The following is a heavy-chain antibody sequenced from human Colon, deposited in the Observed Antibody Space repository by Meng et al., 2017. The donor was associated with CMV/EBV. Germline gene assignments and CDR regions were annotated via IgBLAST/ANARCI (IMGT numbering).Heavy chain of an antibody. CDR3: AKDRRSSNSKRPFDY. CDR1: GFTFSSCA. D-gene: IGHD2-2*01. V-gene: IGHV3-23*01. Sequence: GGSLRLSCAASGFTFSSCAMSWVRQAPGKGLEWVSSISGSGGSTDYADSMKGRFTISRDNSKNTLHLQMDSLRAEDPAVYYCAKDRRSSNSKRPFDYWGQGTLVTVSS. CDR2: ISGSGGST. J-gene: IGHJ4*02.